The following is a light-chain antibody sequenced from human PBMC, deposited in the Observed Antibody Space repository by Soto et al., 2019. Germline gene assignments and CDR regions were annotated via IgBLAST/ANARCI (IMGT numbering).Light chain of an antibody. CDR1: SSNIGNNY. V-gene: IGLV1-51*02. J-gene: IGLJ3*02. CDR2: ENN. CDR3: GTWDSSLRSWV. Sequence: QSVLTQPPSVSAAPGQKVTISCSGSSSNIGNNYVSWYQQLPRTAPKLLIYENNKRPSGIPDRFSGSKSGTSATLGITGLQTGDEADDFCGTWDSSLRSWVFGGGTKLTVL.